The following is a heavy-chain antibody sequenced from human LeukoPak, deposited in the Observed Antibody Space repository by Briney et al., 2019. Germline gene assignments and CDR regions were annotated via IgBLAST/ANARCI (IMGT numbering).Heavy chain of an antibody. CDR2: IWYDGSKK. V-gene: IGHV3-33*01. CDR1: GFTFKNFG. CDR3: ARGESYFHDTSGPTNSDALNL. Sequence: PGGSLRLSRAASGFTFKNFGMHWVRQAPGKGLEWVASIWYDGSKKYYVESVKGRFTLSRDNSKNTLSLQMDSLRAEDTAVFYCARGESYFHDTSGPTNSDALNLWGQGTRVTVSS. J-gene: IGHJ3*01. D-gene: IGHD6-19*01.